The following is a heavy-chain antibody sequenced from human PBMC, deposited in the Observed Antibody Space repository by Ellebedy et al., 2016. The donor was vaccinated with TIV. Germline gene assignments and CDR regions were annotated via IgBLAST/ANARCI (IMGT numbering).Heavy chain of an antibody. Sequence: PGGSLRLSCVVSGFTFSTYAMRWFRQAPGKGLEWVSAISGSGDDTYYADSVKGRLTISRDNSKNTLFLQMNSLRAEDTAVYYCAKSPSRKPGLVDSWGQGTLVTVSS. CDR2: ISGSGDDT. CDR1: GFTFSTYA. CDR3: AKSPSRKPGLVDS. V-gene: IGHV3-23*01. J-gene: IGHJ4*02. D-gene: IGHD1-14*01.